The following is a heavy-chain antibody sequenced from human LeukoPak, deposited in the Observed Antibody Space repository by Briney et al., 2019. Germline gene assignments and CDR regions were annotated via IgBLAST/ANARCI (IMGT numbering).Heavy chain of an antibody. CDR1: GYTFTSYD. CDR2: MNPNSGNT. Sequence: GASVKVSCKASGYTFTSYDISWVRQATGQGLEWMGWMNPNSGNTGYAQKFQGRVTMTRNTSISTAYMELSSLRSEDTAVYYCARGRFQDFGDYYYGMDVWGQGTTVTVSS. V-gene: IGHV1-8*01. CDR3: ARGRFQDFGDYYYGMDV. D-gene: IGHD3-10*01. J-gene: IGHJ6*02.